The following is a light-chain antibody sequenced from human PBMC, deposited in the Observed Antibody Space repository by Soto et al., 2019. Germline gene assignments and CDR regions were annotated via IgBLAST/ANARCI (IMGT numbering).Light chain of an antibody. J-gene: IGLJ2*01. V-gene: IGLV2-14*01. CDR2: DVS. CDR3: SSYTSSSTYVV. Sequence: QSALTQPASVSGSPGQSITISCTGTSSDVGGYNYVSWYQQHPGKAPKLMIYDVSNRPSGVSNRFSGSKSGNTASLTISGPQAEDEADYYCSSYTSSSTYVVFGGGTKLTAL. CDR1: SSDVGGYNY.